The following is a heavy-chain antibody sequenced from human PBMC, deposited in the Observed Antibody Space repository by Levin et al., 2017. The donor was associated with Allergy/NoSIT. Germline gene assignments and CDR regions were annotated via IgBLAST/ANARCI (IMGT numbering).Heavy chain of an antibody. CDR2: ISSSGSTI. V-gene: IGHV3-48*03. Sequence: GGSLRLSCAASGFTFSSYEMNWVRQAPGKGLEWVSYISSSGSTIYYADSVKGRFTISRDNTKDSLFLQMNSLRAEDTAVYYCWRGVGTYCDFWSGYEPGIYWGQGTLVTVSS. CDR1: GFTFSSYE. CDR3: WRGVGTYCDFWSGYEPGIY. J-gene: IGHJ4*02. D-gene: IGHD3-3*01.